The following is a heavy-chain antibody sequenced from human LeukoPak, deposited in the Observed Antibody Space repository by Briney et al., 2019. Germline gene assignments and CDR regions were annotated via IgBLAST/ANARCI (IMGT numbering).Heavy chain of an antibody. CDR3: ARDSYYYDSSGYYHH. V-gene: IGHV1-18*04. J-gene: IGHJ1*01. CDR1: GYTFTGYY. CDR2: ISAYNGNT. Sequence: ASVKVSCKASGYTFTGYYVHWLRQAPGQGLEWMGWISAYNGNTKYAQKHQGRVTMTTDTSTSTAFMELRSLRSDDTAVHYCARDSYYYDSSGYYHHWGQGTLVTVSS. D-gene: IGHD3-22*01.